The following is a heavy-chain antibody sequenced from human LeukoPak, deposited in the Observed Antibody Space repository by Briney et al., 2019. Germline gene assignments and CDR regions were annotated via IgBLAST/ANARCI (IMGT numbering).Heavy chain of an antibody. D-gene: IGHD3-10*01. V-gene: IGHV3-48*02. CDR2: ISSSSKTI. CDR3: ARDHRSGSGSGTQANDY. CDR1: GGSISSSS. J-gene: IGHJ4*02. Sequence: PSETLSLTCTVSGGSISSSSYYWGWIRQAPGKGLEWVSYISSSSKTIYYADSVKGRFTISRDNAKKSLDLQMNSLRDEDTAVYYCARDHRSGSGSGTQANDYWGQGTLVTVSS.